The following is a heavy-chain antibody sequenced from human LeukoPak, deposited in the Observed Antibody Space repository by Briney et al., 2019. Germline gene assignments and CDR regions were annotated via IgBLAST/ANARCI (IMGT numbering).Heavy chain of an antibody. V-gene: IGHV1-69*13. CDR1: GGTFSSYA. D-gene: IGHD4-23*01. Sequence: ASVKVSCRASGGTFSSYAISWVRQAPGQGLEWMGGIIPIFGTANYAQKFQGRVTITAVESMSTAYMELSSLRSEDTAVYYCARGWLSETTVVTPYNYWGQGTLVTVSS. CDR2: IIPIFGTA. CDR3: ARGWLSETTVVTPYNY. J-gene: IGHJ4*02.